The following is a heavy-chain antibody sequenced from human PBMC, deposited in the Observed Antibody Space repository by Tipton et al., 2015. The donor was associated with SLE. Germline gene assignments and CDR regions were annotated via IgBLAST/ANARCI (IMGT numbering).Heavy chain of an antibody. V-gene: IGHV1-24*01. CDR2: FDPEDGET. D-gene: IGHD3-10*01. CDR3: ATQLGEGGYFDY. CDR1: GYTLTELS. Sequence: QSGPEVKKPGASVKVSCKVSGYTLTELSMHWVRQAPGKGLEWMGGFDPEDGETIYAQKFQGRVTMTEDTSTDTAYMELSSLRSEDTAVYYCATQLGEGGYFDYWGQGTLVTVSS. J-gene: IGHJ4*02.